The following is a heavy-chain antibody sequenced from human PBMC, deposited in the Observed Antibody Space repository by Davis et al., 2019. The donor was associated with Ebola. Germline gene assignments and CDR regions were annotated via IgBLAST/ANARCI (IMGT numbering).Heavy chain of an antibody. CDR3: VRDYGRGWSSFYYYMDV. CDR1: GFTFSGYE. D-gene: IGHD3-10*01. J-gene: IGHJ6*03. Sequence: GGSLRLSCAASGFTFSGYEMNWVRQAPGKGLEWVSYISSSGGTIYYADSVKGRFTISRDDAKNSLYLQMNGLRAEDTAVYYCVRDYGRGWSSFYYYMDVWGKGTTVTVSS. CDR2: ISSSGGTI. V-gene: IGHV3-48*03.